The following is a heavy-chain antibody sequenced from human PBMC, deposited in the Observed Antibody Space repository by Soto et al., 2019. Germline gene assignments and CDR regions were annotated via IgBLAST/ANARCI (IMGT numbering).Heavy chain of an antibody. CDR2: IWHDGSKK. J-gene: IGHJ4*02. V-gene: IGHV3-33*01. CDR1: GFVFSNYG. CDR3: VRGPTGDVDY. D-gene: IGHD7-27*01. Sequence: KFVESGGGVVQPGTSLRLHCLASGFVFSNYGMHWVRQAPGKGLEWVAVIWHDGSKKYYGDSVKGRFTISRDNSNNTLYLQMNNLRDEDTAVYYCVRGPTGDVDYWGQGTLVTVSS.